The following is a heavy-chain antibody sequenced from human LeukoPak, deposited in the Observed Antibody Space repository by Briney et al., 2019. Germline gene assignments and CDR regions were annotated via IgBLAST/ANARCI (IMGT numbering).Heavy chain of an antibody. CDR2: IKPDGSDK. D-gene: IGHD2/OR15-2a*01. CDR3: ARDLRSSLIA. J-gene: IGHJ5*02. V-gene: IGHV3-7*01. Sequence: EGSLRLSCAASGFTFSASWMTWVRQAPGKGLEWVANIKPDGSDKNYVDSVKGRFTISRDNAENSLFLQMNSLRAEDMALYYCARDLRSSLIAWGQGILVTVSS. CDR1: GFTFSASW.